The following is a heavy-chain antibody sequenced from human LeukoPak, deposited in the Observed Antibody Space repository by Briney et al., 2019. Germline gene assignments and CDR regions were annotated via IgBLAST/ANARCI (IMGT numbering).Heavy chain of an antibody. CDR1: GGSISSYY. V-gene: IGHV4-4*09. CDR3: ARLSSWYHYFDY. Sequence: PSETLSLTCTASGGSISSYYWSWIRQPPGKGLEWIGYIYTSGSTNYNPSLKSRVTMSLGTSKNQFSLKLSSVTAADTAVYYCARLSSWYHYFDYWGQGTLVTVSS. D-gene: IGHD6-13*01. CDR2: IYTSGST. J-gene: IGHJ4*02.